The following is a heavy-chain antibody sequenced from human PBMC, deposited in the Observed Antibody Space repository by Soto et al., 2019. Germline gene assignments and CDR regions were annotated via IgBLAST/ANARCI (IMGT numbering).Heavy chain of an antibody. CDR3: ARAETDYDYIWGSYRPTHNDLTS. D-gene: IGHD3-16*02. J-gene: IGHJ4*02. V-gene: IGHV3-53*05. CDR1: GFTVSSNY. Sequence: SGGSLRLSCAASGFTVSSNYMSWVRQAPGKGLEWVSLIYSGGSASYADSVKGRFTISRDSSKNTLYLQMNSLRSDDTAVYYCARAETDYDYIWGSYRPTHNDLTSWGQGTLVTVSS. CDR2: IYSGGSA.